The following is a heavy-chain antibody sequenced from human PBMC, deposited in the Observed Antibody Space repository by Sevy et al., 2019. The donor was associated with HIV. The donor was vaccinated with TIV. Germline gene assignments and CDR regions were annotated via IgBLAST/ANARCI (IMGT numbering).Heavy chain of an antibody. Sequence: GGSLRLSCAASGFTFSRYGMDWVRQAPGMGLEWVAVIWNDRGNKHYADSVKGRFTISRDNSKNTLYLQMNSLRAEDTAVYYCASLPNNYYDSSGSSGDDAFDIWGQRTMVTVSS. CDR2: IWNDRGNK. V-gene: IGHV3-33*01. CDR1: GFTFSRYG. D-gene: IGHD3-22*01. CDR3: ASLPNNYYDSSGSSGDDAFDI. J-gene: IGHJ3*02.